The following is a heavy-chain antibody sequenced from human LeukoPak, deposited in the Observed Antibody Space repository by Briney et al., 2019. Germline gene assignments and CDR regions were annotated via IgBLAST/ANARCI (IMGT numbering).Heavy chain of an antibody. J-gene: IGHJ6*03. CDR3: ARGPPGHYYYYYYMDV. CDR2: IIPIFGSS. V-gene: IGHV1-69*13. CDR1: GGTFSSYA. Sequence: GASVKVSCKASGGTFSSYAISWVRQAPGQGLEWMGGIIPIFGSSNYAQKFQGRVTITADESTSTAYMELNSLRSEDTAVYYCARGPPGHYYYYYYMDVWGKGTTVTISS.